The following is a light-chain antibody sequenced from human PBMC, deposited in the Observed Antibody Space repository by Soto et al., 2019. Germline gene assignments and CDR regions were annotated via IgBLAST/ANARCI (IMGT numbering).Light chain of an antibody. J-gene: IGKJ4*01. Sequence: DIQMTQSPSTLSASVGDRVTITCRASQSVSRWLVWYQQKPGKDPKLLIYKASSLESGVSSSFSGSGSGTEFTLTISSLQPDDFATYYCQQYQTYPLTFGGGTKVELK. CDR3: QQYQTYPLT. CDR2: KAS. CDR1: QSVSRW. V-gene: IGKV1-5*03.